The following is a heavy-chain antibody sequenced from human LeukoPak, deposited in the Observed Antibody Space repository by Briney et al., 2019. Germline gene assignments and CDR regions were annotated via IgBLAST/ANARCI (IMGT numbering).Heavy chain of an antibody. CDR1: GGSISSSSYF. J-gene: IGHJ4*02. D-gene: IGHD3-16*01. CDR3: ARLITAFQAFDS. Sequence: SETLSLTCTVSGGSISSSSYFWAWIRQPPGKGLEWIGSVYYSGSTYYNPSLNSRVTISVDTSKNQFSLNLSSVTAADTAVYYCARLITAFQAFDSWGQGTLVTVSS. CDR2: VYYSGST. V-gene: IGHV4-39*01.